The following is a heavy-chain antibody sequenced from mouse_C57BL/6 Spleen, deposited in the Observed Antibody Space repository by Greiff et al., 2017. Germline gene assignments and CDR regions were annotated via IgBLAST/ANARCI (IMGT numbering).Heavy chain of an antibody. D-gene: IGHD1-1*01. CDR3: GSGSKYGWFGY. V-gene: IGHV1-81*01. CDR2: IYPRSGNT. CDR1: GYTFTSYG. Sequence: QVQLQQSGAELARPGASVKLSCKASGYTFTSYGISWVKQRTGQGLEWIGEIYPRSGNTYYNEKFKGKATLTADKSSSTAYMELRSLTSEDAAVYFGGSGSKYGWFGYWGQGALVTVSA. J-gene: IGHJ3*01.